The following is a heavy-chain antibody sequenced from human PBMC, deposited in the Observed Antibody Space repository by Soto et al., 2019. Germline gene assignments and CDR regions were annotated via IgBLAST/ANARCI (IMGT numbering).Heavy chain of an antibody. J-gene: IGHJ4*02. D-gene: IGHD6-6*01. CDR2: INYNGGTT. Sequence: GSLRLSCSASGFPFSNHAMHWVRQAPGKGLEYVSAINYNGGTTYYVDSVKGRFTISRDNSKNTLYLQMSSLKVEDTAMYHCVTWGGIEARNLDHWGQGTLVTVSS. CDR1: GFPFSNHA. V-gene: IGHV3-64D*06. CDR3: VTWGGIEARNLDH.